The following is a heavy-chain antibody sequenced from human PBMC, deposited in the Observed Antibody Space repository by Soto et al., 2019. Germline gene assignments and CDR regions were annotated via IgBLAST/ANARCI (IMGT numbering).Heavy chain of an antibody. Sequence: SVKGSCKASGGTFISYSISWVRQAPGQGLEWMGGIIPIFGTANYAQKFQGRVTITADESTSTAYMELSSLRSEDTAVYYCARTSPNAGSGIWYNWFDPWGQGTLVTVSS. V-gene: IGHV1-69*13. CDR1: GGTFISYS. CDR2: IIPIFGTA. J-gene: IGHJ5*02. CDR3: ARTSPNAGSGIWYNWFDP. D-gene: IGHD3-10*01.